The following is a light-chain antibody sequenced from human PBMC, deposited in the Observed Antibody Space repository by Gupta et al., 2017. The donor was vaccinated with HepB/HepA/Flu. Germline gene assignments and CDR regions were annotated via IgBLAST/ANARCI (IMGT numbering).Light chain of an antibody. V-gene: IGLV2-14*03. CDR1: SSDVGGYNY. J-gene: IGLJ1*01. Sequence: QSALTQPAPVSGSPGQSITISCPGTSSDVGGYNYVSWYQQHPGKAPKLMIYDVSNRPSGVSNRFSGSKSGNTASLTISGLQAEDEADYYCSSYTSSSTLAYVFGTGTKVTVL. CDR2: DVS. CDR3: SSYTSSSTLAYV.